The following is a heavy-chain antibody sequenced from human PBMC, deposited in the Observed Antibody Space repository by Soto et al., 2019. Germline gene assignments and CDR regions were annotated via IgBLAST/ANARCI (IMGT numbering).Heavy chain of an antibody. CDR3: ARHRPDYGDYPYYFDY. D-gene: IGHD4-17*01. Sequence: SETLSLTCTVSGGSISSSSYYWGWIRQPPGKGLEWIGSIYYSGSTYYNPSLKSRVTIPVDTPKNQFSLKLSSVTAADTAVYYCARHRPDYGDYPYYFDYWGQGTLVTVSS. CDR2: IYYSGST. J-gene: IGHJ4*02. CDR1: GGSISSSSYY. V-gene: IGHV4-39*01.